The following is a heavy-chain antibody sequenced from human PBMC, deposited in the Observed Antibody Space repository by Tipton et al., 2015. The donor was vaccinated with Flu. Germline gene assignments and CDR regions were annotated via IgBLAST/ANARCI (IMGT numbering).Heavy chain of an antibody. J-gene: IGHJ5*02. V-gene: IGHV4-59*08. CDR2: IYYSGST. Sequence: TLSLTCTVSGGSISSYYWSWIRQPPGKGLEWIGYIYYSGSTNYNPSLKSRVTISVDTSKNQFSLKLSSVTAADTAVYYCARPRGSYFSANWFDPWGQGTLVTVSS. D-gene: IGHD1-26*01. CDR3: ARPRGSYFSANWFDP. CDR1: GGSISSYY.